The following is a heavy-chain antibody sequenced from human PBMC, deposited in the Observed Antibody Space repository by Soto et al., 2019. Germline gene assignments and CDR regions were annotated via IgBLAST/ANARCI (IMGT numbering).Heavy chain of an antibody. CDR2: IIPIFGTA. D-gene: IGHD5-18*01. CDR3: HTAMVLADYYYGMDV. CDR1: GGTFSSYA. Sequence: SVKVSCKASGGTFSSYAISWVRQAPGQGLEWMGGIIPIFGTANYAQKFQGRVTITADESTSTAYMELSSLRSEDTAVYYCHTAMVLADYYYGMDVWGPGTTVTVFS. J-gene: IGHJ6*02. V-gene: IGHV1-69*13.